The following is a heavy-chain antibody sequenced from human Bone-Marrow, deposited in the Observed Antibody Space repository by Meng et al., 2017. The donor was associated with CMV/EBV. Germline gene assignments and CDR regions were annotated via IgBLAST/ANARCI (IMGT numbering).Heavy chain of an antibody. CDR2: IGTAGDT. Sequence: GESLKISCAASGFTFSDYYMNWVRQAPGKGLEWVSAIGTAGDTYYPGSVKGRFTISRENAKNSLYLQMNSLRAGDTAVYYCARDVSMDVWGQGTTVTVSS. D-gene: IGHD5/OR15-5a*01. CDR3: ARDVSMDV. V-gene: IGHV3-13*01. J-gene: IGHJ6*02. CDR1: GFTFSDYY.